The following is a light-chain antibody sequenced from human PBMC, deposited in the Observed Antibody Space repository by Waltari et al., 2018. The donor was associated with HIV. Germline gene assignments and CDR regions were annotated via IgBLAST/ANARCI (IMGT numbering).Light chain of an antibody. J-gene: IGLJ2*01. Sequence: QSVLTQSPSASGTPGQRVIISCSGSSSNIGSNSVNWYQQLPGTAPKLLIYSNNERPSGVPDRFSGSKYGTSASLAISGLQSEDEADYHCAAWDDSLNGPVFGGGTKLTVL. CDR1: SSNIGSNS. V-gene: IGLV1-44*01. CDR2: SNN. CDR3: AAWDDSLNGPV.